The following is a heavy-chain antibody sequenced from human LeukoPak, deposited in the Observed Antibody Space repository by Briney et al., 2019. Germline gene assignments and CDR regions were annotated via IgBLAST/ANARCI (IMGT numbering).Heavy chain of an antibody. CDR3: ARGFLRGYSRGYFDL. CDR1: GGSFSGYY. CDR2: INHSGST. J-gene: IGHJ2*01. D-gene: IGHD5-18*01. V-gene: IGHV4-34*01. Sequence: TSETLPLTCAVYGGSFSGYYWNWIRQPPGKGLEWIGEINHSGSTNYNPSLKSRVTISVDTSKNQFSLRLSSVTAADTAVYYCARGFLRGYSRGYFDLWGRGTLVTVSS.